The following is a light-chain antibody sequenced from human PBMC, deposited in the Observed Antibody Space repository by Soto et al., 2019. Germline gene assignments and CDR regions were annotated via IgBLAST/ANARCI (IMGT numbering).Light chain of an antibody. CDR3: QQSYSTPGT. V-gene: IGKV1-39*01. CDR2: AAS. J-gene: IGKJ5*01. CDR1: QSISSY. Sequence: DIQMTQSPSSLSVSVGDRVTITCRASQSISSYLNWYQQKPGKAPKLLIYAASSLQSGVPSRFSGSGSGTDFTLTISSLQPEDFATYYCQQSYSTPGTFGQGTRLEIK.